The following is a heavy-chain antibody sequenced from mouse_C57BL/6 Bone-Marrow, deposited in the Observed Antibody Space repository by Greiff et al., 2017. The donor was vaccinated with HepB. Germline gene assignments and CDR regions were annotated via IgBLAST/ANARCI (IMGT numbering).Heavy chain of an antibody. J-gene: IGHJ3*01. Sequence: EVKLMESGAELVRPGASVKLSCTASGFNIKDDYMHWVKQRPEQGLEWIGWIDPENGDTEYASKFQGKATITADTSSNTAYLQLSSLTSEDTAVYYCTTRDEAPFAYWGQGTLVTVSA. CDR3: TTRDEAPFAY. CDR2: IDPENGDT. CDR1: GFNIKDDY. V-gene: IGHV14-4*01.